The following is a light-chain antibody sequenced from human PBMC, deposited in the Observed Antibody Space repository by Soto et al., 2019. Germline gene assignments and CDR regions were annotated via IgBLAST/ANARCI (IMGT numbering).Light chain of an antibody. V-gene: IGKV3-20*01. J-gene: IGKJ1*01. CDR1: QSVSSSY. CDR2: GAS. CDR3: QQYGNSPPWT. Sequence: EIVLTQSPGTLSLSPGERATLSCRASQSVSSSYLAWYQQKPGQAPRLLIFGASSRATGIPDRFGGSGSGTDFTLTISRLEPEDFAVYYCQQYGNSPPWTFGQGTKVDI.